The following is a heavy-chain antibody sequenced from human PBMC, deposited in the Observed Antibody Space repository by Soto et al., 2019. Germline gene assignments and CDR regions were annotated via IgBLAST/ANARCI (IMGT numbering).Heavy chain of an antibody. CDR3: ARGVGDGYNALMF. V-gene: IGHV1-69*06. Sequence: SVKVSCKASGGTFSSYAISWVRQAPGQGLEWMGGIIPIFGTANYAQKFQGRVTITADKSTSTAYMELSSLRSVDTAVYYCARGVGDGYNALMFWGQGTLVTVSS. D-gene: IGHD5-12*01. CDR2: IIPIFGTA. J-gene: IGHJ4*02. CDR1: GGTFSSYA.